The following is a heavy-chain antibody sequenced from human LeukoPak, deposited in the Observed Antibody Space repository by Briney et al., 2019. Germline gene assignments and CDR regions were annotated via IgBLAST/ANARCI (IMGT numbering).Heavy chain of an antibody. V-gene: IGHV4-34*01. CDR1: GGSFSGYY. CDR2: INHSGST. Sequence: SETLSLTCAVYGGSFSGYYWSWIRQPPGKGLEWIGEINHSGSTNYNPSLKSRVTISVDTSKNQFSLKLSSVTAADTAVYYCARGEPHYYYDSSGYYYPWGQGTLVTVSS. CDR3: ARGEPHYYYDSSGYYYP. J-gene: IGHJ5*02. D-gene: IGHD3-22*01.